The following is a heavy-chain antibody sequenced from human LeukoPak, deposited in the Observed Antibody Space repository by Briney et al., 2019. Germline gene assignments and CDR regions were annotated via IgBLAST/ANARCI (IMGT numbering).Heavy chain of an antibody. CDR3: ARDPYYYDSSGLAFDI. Sequence: GGSLRLSCAASGFTFSSYTMNWVRQAPGKGLEWLSYIASSSTVYYADSVKGRFTISRDNSKNTLYLQMNSLRAEDTAVYYCARDPYYYDSSGLAFDIWGQGTMVTVSS. J-gene: IGHJ3*02. D-gene: IGHD3-22*01. CDR2: IASSSTV. CDR1: GFTFSSYT. V-gene: IGHV3-48*01.